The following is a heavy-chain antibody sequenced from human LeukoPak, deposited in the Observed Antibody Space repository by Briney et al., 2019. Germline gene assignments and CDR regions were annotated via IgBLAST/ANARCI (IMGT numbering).Heavy chain of an antibody. J-gene: IGHJ4*02. D-gene: IGHD3-10*01. V-gene: IGHV4-59*01. CDR1: GGPISLYY. CDR3: ARGRGSVTS. Sequence: KSSETLSLTCTVSGGPISLYYWSWIRQPPGKGLEWIGYFYYTRSPKYNPSLERRVTISVDMSRNQFSLNLTSVTAADTAVYYCARGRGSVTSRGQGTLATASS. CDR2: FYYTRSP.